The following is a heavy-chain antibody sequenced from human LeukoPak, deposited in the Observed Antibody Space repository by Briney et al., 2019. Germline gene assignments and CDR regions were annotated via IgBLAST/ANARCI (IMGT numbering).Heavy chain of an antibody. V-gene: IGHV4-4*02. Sequence: SGTLSLTCDVSGGSITQTNYWSCVRQPPGKGLEWIGEVNLQGSTNYNPSLMRRVAISVDTSANHVSLQLTSVTAADTAVYYCAREGGPYRPLDYSGQGTLVTVSS. CDR1: GGSITQTNY. CDR3: AREGGPYRPLDY. J-gene: IGHJ4*02. CDR2: VNLQGST.